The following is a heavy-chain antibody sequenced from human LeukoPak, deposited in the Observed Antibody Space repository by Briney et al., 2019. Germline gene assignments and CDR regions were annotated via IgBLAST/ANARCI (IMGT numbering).Heavy chain of an antibody. Sequence: GGSLRLSCAASGFTFDDYGMSWVRQAPGKGLEWVSGMNWNGGSTSYADSVKGRFTISRDNAKNSLYLQMNSLRAEDTALYSCARDRGSVKGLYSSSTSCHRHMDVWGKGTTVTVSS. CDR1: GFTFDDYG. D-gene: IGHD2-2*01. V-gene: IGHV3-20*04. J-gene: IGHJ6*03. CDR2: MNWNGGST. CDR3: ARDRGSVKGLYSSSTSCHRHMDV.